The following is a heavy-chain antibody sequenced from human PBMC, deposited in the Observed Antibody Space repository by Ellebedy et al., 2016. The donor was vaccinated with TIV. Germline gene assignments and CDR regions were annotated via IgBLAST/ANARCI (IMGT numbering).Heavy chain of an antibody. CDR1: GFSFNNGW. D-gene: IGHD1-26*01. J-gene: IGHJ1*01. CDR3: STYTVGDDS. Sequence: GESLKISCSSSGFSFNNGWMNWVCQSPGKGLEWVGRIKSESEGGTTDYAAPVKGRFTISRDDLQNILYLQMNNLTIADTGVYYCSTYTVGDDSWGQGTLVIVSS. CDR2: IKSESEGGTT. V-gene: IGHV3-15*01.